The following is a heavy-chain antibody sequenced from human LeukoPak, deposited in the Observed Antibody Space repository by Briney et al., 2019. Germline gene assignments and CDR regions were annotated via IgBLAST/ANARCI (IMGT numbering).Heavy chain of an antibody. CDR3: ARQEPRIAAAGRRTPALDI. D-gene: IGHD6-13*01. Sequence: ASVKVSCKASGYTFTSYDINWVRQATGQGLEWMGWMNPNSGNTGYAQKFQGRVTITRNTSISTAYMELSSLRSEDTAVYYCARQEPRIAAAGRRTPALDIWGQGTMVTVSS. J-gene: IGHJ3*02. CDR1: GYTFTSYD. V-gene: IGHV1-8*03. CDR2: MNPNSGNT.